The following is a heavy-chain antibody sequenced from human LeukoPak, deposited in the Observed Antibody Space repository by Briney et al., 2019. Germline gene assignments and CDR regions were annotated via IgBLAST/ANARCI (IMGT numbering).Heavy chain of an antibody. V-gene: IGHV3-66*02. CDR3: ARADRILVWLLEN. CDR1: GFTVSSNY. CDR2: IYSGGIT. D-gene: IGHD3-3*01. Sequence: GGSLRLSCAASGFTVSSNYMSWVHQAPGKGLEWVSVIYSGGITYYADSVKGRFTISRDNFKNSLYLQMNSLRAEDTAVYYCARADRILVWLLENWGQGTLVIVSS. J-gene: IGHJ4*02.